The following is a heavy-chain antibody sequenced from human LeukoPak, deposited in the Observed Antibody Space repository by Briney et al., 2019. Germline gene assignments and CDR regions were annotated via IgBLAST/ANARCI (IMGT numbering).Heavy chain of an antibody. D-gene: IGHD3-22*01. Sequence: SQTLSLTCTVSGGSISSYYWSWIRQPPGKGLEWVGRIYTSGSTNYNPSLKSRVTMSVDTSKNQFSLKLSSVTAADTAVYYCAREEGSYYDSSGYMLQHWGQGTLVTVSS. CDR3: AREEGSYYDSSGYMLQH. J-gene: IGHJ1*01. V-gene: IGHV4-4*07. CDR2: IYTSGST. CDR1: GGSISSYY.